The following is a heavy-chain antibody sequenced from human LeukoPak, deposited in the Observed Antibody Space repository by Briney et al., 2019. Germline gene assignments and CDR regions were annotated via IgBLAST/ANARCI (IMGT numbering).Heavy chain of an antibody. CDR2: ISGSGGGT. Sequence: PGGSLRLSCAASGFTFSSYSMHWVRQAPGKGLEWVSTISGSGGGTYYADSVKGRFTISRDNSKNTLYLQMSSLRAEDTAVYYCAKVEMATPYYFDYWGQGTLVTVSS. D-gene: IGHD5-24*01. CDR3: AKVEMATPYYFDY. J-gene: IGHJ4*02. V-gene: IGHV3-23*01. CDR1: GFTFSSYS.